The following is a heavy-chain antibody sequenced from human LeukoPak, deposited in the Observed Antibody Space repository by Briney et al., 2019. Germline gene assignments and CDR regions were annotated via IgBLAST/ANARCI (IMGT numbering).Heavy chain of an antibody. CDR2: ISYDGSNK. Sequence: GGSLRLSCAASGFTFSSYGMHWVRQAPGKGLEWVAVISYDGSNKYYADSVKGRFTISRDNSKNTLYLQMNSLTAEDTAVYYCAKDGAFGGVIVEYYFDYWGQGTLVTVSS. J-gene: IGHJ4*02. CDR1: GFTFSSYG. CDR3: AKDGAFGGVIVEYYFDY. D-gene: IGHD3-16*02. V-gene: IGHV3-30*18.